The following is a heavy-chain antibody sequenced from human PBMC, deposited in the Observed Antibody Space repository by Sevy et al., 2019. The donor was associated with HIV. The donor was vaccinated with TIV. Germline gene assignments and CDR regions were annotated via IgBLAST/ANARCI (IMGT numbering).Heavy chain of an antibody. CDR3: ARYIAVVINIDY. CDR1: GFTFGDYS. CDR2: FRSKASGGAT. D-gene: IGHD3-22*01. V-gene: IGHV3-49*03. J-gene: IGHJ4*02. Sequence: GGSLRLSCTGSGFTFGDYSMSWFRQAPGKGLERVGFFRSKASGGATEYAASVKGRFTISRDDSKSVAYLQMNSLKTEDTAMYYCARYIAVVINIDYWGQGTLVTVSS.